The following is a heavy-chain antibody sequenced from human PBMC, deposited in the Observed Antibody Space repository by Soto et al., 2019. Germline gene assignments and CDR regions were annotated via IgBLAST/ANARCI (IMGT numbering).Heavy chain of an antibody. CDR3: AIHYYDSSGYYYGRYYYGMDV. CDR2: MNPNSGNT. J-gene: IGHJ6*02. D-gene: IGHD3-22*01. V-gene: IGHV1-8*01. CDR1: GYTFTSYD. Sequence: ASVKVSCKASGYTFTSYDINWVRQATGQGLEWMGWMNPNSGNTGYAQKFQGRVTMTRNTSISTAYMELSSLRSEDTAVYYCAIHYYDSSGYYYGRYYYGMDVWGQGTTVTVSS.